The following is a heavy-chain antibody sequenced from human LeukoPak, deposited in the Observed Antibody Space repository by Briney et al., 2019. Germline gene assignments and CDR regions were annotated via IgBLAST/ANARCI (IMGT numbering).Heavy chain of an antibody. CDR1: GFTFSSYA. V-gene: IGHV3-74*01. CDR2: INSDGSST. Sequence: GGSLRLSCAASGFTFSSYAMSWVRQAPGKGLEWVSGINSDGSSTSYADSVKGRFTISRDNAKNTLYLQMNSLRAEDTAVYYCARVGVIAARGGVDYWGQGTLVTVSS. J-gene: IGHJ4*02. CDR3: ARVGVIAARGGVDY. D-gene: IGHD6-6*01.